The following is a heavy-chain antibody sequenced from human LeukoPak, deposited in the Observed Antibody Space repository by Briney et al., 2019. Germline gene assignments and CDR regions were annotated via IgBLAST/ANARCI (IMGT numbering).Heavy chain of an antibody. Sequence: GGSLRLSCAASGFTFSSYAMSWVRQAPGKGLEWVSYISSSGFTTYYADSVKGRFTISRDNAKNSLYLQMNSLRAEDTAVYYCVRDRGSSLYRALFDYWGQGTLVTVSS. CDR2: ISSSGFTT. CDR3: VRDRGSSLYRALFDY. V-gene: IGHV3-48*03. CDR1: GFTFSSYA. J-gene: IGHJ4*02. D-gene: IGHD3-16*01.